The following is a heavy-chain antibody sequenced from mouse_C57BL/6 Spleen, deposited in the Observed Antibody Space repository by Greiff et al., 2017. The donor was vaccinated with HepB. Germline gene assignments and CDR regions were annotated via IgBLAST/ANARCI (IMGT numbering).Heavy chain of an antibody. J-gene: IGHJ3*01. V-gene: IGHV5-6*01. D-gene: IGHD2-5*01. CDR2: ISSGGSYT. CDR1: GFTFSSYG. CDR3: ARLHYSNAAWFAY. Sequence: EVQRVESGGDLVKPGGSLKLSCAASGFTFSSYGMSWVRQTPDKRLEWVATISSGGSYTYYPDSVKGRFTISRDNAKNTLYLQMSSLKSEDTAMYYCARLHYSNAAWFAYWGQGTLVTVSA.